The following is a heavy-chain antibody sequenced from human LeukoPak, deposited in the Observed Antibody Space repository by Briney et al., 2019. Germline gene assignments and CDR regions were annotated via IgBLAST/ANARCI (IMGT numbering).Heavy chain of an antibody. V-gene: IGHV4-39*01. Sequence: SETLSLTCTVSGGSISSSSYYWGWIRQPPGRGLEWIGSIYYSGSTYYNPSLKSRVTISVDTSKNLFSLKLSSVTAADTAVYYCARREKTYYYDSSGYYYFDYWGQGTLVTVSS. J-gene: IGHJ4*02. CDR1: GGSISSSSYY. CDR3: ARREKTYYYDSSGYYYFDY. CDR2: IYYSGST. D-gene: IGHD3-22*01.